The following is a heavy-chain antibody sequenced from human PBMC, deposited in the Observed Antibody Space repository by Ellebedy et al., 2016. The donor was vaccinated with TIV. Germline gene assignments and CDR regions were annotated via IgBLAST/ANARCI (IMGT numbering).Heavy chain of an antibody. D-gene: IGHD4-17*01. J-gene: IGHJ4*02. CDR1: GFTFSSYS. CDR3: ARDHHGLSH. V-gene: IGHV3-48*04. Sequence: LSLTCAASGFTFSSYSMNWVRQAPGKGLEWVSYISSSSSTIYYVDSVKGRFTISRDNAKNSLYLQLNSLRAEDTAVYYCARDHHGLSHWGQGTLVTVSS. CDR2: ISSSSSTI.